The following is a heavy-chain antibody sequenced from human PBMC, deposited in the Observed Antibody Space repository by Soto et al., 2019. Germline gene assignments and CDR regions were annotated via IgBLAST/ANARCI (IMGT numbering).Heavy chain of an antibody. Sequence: ASVKVSCKASGGTFSSYAISWVRQAPGQGLEWMGGIIPIFDTANYAQKFQGRVTITADESTSTAYMELSSLRSEDTAVYYCARDRYYDILTDYYYYGMDVWGQGTTVTVSS. CDR1: GGTFSSYA. J-gene: IGHJ6*02. CDR2: IIPIFDTA. CDR3: ARDRYYDILTDYYYYGMDV. D-gene: IGHD3-9*01. V-gene: IGHV1-69*13.